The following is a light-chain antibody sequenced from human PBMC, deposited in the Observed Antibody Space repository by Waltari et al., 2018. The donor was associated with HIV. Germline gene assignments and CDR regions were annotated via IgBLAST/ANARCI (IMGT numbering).Light chain of an antibody. J-gene: IGKJ1*01. CDR1: QRVMFTFDSRNY. CDR2: WAS. CDR3: RQYYSTHWT. Sequence: DIVMTQSPNSLPVSLGDRATINCKSSQRVMFTFDSRNYLAWYQQRPGQPPKVLFYWASTRESGVPDRFSASGSGANFTLNIDRLQAEGVALYYWRQYYSTHWTFGQGTNVELK. V-gene: IGKV4-1*01.